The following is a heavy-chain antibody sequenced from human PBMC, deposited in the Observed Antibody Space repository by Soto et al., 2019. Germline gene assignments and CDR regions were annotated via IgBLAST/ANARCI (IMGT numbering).Heavy chain of an antibody. CDR1: SGSISTANW. D-gene: IGHD2-21*02. Sequence: QVPLQESGPRLVRPSGTLSLTCTVSSGSISTANWWSWVRQPPGRGLGWIGEIYHSGSTNYNLSLKSRVTPSVDKSKNQLSLRLSSVTAADTAMYYCARRGGGVVLTATTPFDYWGQGTLVTVSS. CDR3: ARRGGGVVLTATTPFDY. J-gene: IGHJ4*02. V-gene: IGHV4-4*02. CDR2: IYHSGST.